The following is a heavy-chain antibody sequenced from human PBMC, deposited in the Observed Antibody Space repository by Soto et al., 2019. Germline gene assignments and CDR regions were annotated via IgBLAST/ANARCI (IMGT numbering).Heavy chain of an antibody. D-gene: IGHD6-19*01. Sequence: EVPLVESGGGLVQPGGSLRLSCVASGFTVGSSYMSWVRQAPGKGLEWVSIIYSGGSAFYAGSVKDRFTISRDNSKNTLYLQMNSLRAEDTAVYYCARAAGYSSDWYSGHWGQGTLVTVSS. CDR1: GFTVGSSY. CDR2: IYSGGSA. V-gene: IGHV3-66*01. CDR3: ARAAGYSSDWYSGH. J-gene: IGHJ4*02.